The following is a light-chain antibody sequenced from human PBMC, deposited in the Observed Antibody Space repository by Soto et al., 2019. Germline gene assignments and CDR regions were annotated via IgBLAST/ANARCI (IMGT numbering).Light chain of an antibody. V-gene: IGKV3-20*01. CDR3: QQYGSSP. Sequence: EMVLRRSPGTLSLSPGARATLSCRSIQSVSSSYLAWYQQKPGQAPSLLIYGASSRATGIPDRFGGSGSGTDFTLTISRLEPEDFAVYYCQQYGSSPFGGGTKVDIK. CDR2: GAS. CDR1: QSVSSSY. J-gene: IGKJ4*01.